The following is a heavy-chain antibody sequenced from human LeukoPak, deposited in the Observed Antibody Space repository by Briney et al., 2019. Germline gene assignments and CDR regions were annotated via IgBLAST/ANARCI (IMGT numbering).Heavy chain of an antibody. D-gene: IGHD4-17*01. J-gene: IGHJ4*02. Sequence: GGSLRLSCAASGFTFSDYGMVWVRQAPGKGLEWVAVISYDGSNEYYADSVKGRFTISRDNSKNTLYLEMNSLRAEDTAVYYCAKDPRAYGERSRYYFDYWGQGTLVIVSS. CDR2: ISYDGSNE. CDR3: AKDPRAYGERSRYYFDY. V-gene: IGHV3-30*18. CDR1: GFTFSDYG.